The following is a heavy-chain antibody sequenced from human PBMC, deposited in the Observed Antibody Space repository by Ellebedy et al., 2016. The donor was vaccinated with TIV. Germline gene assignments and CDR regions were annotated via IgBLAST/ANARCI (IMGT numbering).Heavy chain of an antibody. V-gene: IGHV4-34*01. CDR3: ARGDNSGWLLFDY. Sequence: SETLSLTCGVFGGSLRGHYWSWIRQPPGKGLQWIGEITDSGSTNYNPSLESRVTISVDTSKNQFSLKLSSLTAADTAAYYCARGDNSGWLLFDYWGQGTLVTVSS. D-gene: IGHD6-19*01. CDR2: ITDSGST. CDR1: GGSLRGHY. J-gene: IGHJ4*02.